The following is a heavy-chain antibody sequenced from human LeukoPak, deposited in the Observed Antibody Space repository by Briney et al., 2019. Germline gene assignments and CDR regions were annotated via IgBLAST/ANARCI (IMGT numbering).Heavy chain of an antibody. J-gene: IGHJ4*02. CDR3: ARLEERQWFHFDS. CDR1: GDSINTNDYY. Sequence: SETLSLTCTVSGDSINTNDYYCGWIRQPPGKGLEWIGSVYYTGSTYYNPSLKGRVTISIDTSKDQFSLRLSSVTAAGTAVYFCARLEERQWFHFDSWGQGTLVTVSS. V-gene: IGHV4-39*01. CDR2: VYYTGST. D-gene: IGHD4/OR15-4a*01.